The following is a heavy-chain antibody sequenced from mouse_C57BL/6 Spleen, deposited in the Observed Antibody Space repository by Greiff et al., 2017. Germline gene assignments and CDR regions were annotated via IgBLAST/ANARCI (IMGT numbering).Heavy chain of an antibody. CDR3: AIWHWDGYAMDY. D-gene: IGHD4-1*01. CDR1: GYTFTGYW. Sequence: VQLQQSGAELMKPGASVKLSCKATGYTFTGYWIEWVKQRPGHGLEWIGELLPGSGSTNDNEKFKGKATFTADTSSNTAYMQLSSLTTEDSAIYYCAIWHWDGYAMDYWSQGTSVTVSS. CDR2: LLPGSGST. V-gene: IGHV1-9*01. J-gene: IGHJ4*01.